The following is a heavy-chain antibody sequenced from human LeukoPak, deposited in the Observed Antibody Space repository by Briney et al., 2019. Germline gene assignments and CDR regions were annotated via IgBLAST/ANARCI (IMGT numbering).Heavy chain of an antibody. V-gene: IGHV3-7*01. CDR2: IKDDGSEK. J-gene: IGHJ3*02. CDR3: ARIKEYGFDI. Sequence: GGSLRPSCAGSAFTFSSYWMSWVRQAPGKGPEWVANIKDDGSEKYYLDSVKGRFTISRDNAKNSLYLQMNSLRAEDTAVYSCARIKEYGFDIWGQGTMVTVSS. CDR1: AFTFSSYW. D-gene: IGHD3-10*01.